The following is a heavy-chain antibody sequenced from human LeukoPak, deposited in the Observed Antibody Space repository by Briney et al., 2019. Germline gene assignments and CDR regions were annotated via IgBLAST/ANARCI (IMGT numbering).Heavy chain of an antibody. CDR2: IGTAGDT. D-gene: IGHD3-10*01. V-gene: IGHV3-13*01. Sequence: PGGSLRLSCAASGFTFSSYDMHWVRQATGKGLEWVSAIGTAGDTYYPGSVKGRFTISRENAKNSSYLQMNSLRAGDTAVYYCARGSGSSSYYFDYWGQGTLVTVSS. J-gene: IGHJ4*02. CDR3: ARGSGSSSYYFDY. CDR1: GFTFSSYD.